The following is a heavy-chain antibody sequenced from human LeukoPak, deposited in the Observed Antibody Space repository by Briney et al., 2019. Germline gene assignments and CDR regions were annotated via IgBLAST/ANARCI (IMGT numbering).Heavy chain of an antibody. CDR2: ISGSGGST. V-gene: IGHV3-23*01. CDR1: GFTFSSYA. D-gene: IGHD2-2*01. CDR3: ARGYCSSTSCPSDLYNWFDP. J-gene: IGHJ5*02. Sequence: GGSLRLSCAASGFTFSSYAMSWVRQAPGKGLGWVSAISGSGGSTYYADSVKGRFTISRDNSKNTLYLQMNSLRAEDTAVYYCARGYCSSTSCPSDLYNWFDPWGQGTLVTVSS.